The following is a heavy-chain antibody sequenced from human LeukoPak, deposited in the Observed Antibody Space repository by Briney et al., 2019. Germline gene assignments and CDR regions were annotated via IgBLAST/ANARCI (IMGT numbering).Heavy chain of an antibody. CDR1: GLTFSTYA. J-gene: IGHJ4*02. CDR2: ISYDGIVSGK. CDR3: ARSGSDYYESPYFDI. D-gene: IGHD3-3*01. Sequence: GGSLRLSCAASGLTFSTYAFFWLRQAPGKGLDWVAVISYDGIVSGKIFADSVKGRFSISRANSKNTVYLHMKTLEADDTAVYYCARSGSDYYESPYFDIWGQGTLVTVSS. V-gene: IGHV3-30*04.